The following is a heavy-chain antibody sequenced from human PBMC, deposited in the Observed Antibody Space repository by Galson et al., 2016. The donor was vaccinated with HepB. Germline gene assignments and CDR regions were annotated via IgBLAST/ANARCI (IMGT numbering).Heavy chain of an antibody. CDR1: GYRFFTYG. V-gene: IGHV1-18*04. D-gene: IGHD4-11*01. CDR3: ARDVQFRFDY. Sequence: SVKASCKASGYRFFTYGISWVRRAPGQGLEWLGWISANSGNTIYAQKFQDRVTMTKDTSASTVYMDLRSLRSDDTAVYYCARDVQFRFDYWGQGTLVTVSS. J-gene: IGHJ4*02. CDR2: ISANSGNT.